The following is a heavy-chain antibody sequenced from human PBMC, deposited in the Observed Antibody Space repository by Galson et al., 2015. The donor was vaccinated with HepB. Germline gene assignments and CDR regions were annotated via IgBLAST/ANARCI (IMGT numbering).Heavy chain of an antibody. CDR2: LYNGGAS. V-gene: IGHV3-53*01. J-gene: IGHJ4*02. CDR1: GFDVSSNY. D-gene: IGHD6-19*01. Sequence: SLRLSCAGSGFDVSSNYMTWVRQAPGKGLEWDALLYNGGASSYAESVKGRFTISRDNPQNTLYLQMNGLRAEDTAVYYCARSRSGWYPHFEYWGQGTLVTVSS. CDR3: ARSRSGWYPHFEY.